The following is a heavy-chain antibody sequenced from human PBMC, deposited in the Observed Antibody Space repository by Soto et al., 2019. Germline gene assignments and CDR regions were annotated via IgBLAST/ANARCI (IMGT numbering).Heavy chain of an antibody. D-gene: IGHD3-10*01. CDR2: INHSGST. Sequence: QVRLQQWGAGLLKPSETLSLTCAVYGGSFSGYYWSWIRQPPGKGLEWIGEINHSGSTNYNPSLKSRVTISVDTSKNQFSLKLSSVTAADTAVYYCASLYGSGSYSTYYYYYGMDVWGQGTTVTVSS. V-gene: IGHV4-34*01. J-gene: IGHJ6*02. CDR1: GGSFSGYY. CDR3: ASLYGSGSYSTYYYYYGMDV.